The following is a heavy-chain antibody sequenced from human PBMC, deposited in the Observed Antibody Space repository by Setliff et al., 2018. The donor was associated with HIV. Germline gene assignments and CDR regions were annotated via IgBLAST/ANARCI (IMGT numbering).Heavy chain of an antibody. Sequence: LSLTCAVSGASFVGDNHWSWIRQTPERGLEWIAYFMYTDIHYVNYLNYRNPSLASRLSISVDKSKNQFSLILSSVTAADTAVYYCARARSDWYNVRPYYFDLWGQGTPVTVSS. J-gene: IGHJ4*02. D-gene: IGHD6-19*01. CDR3: ARARSDWYNVRPYYFDL. V-gene: IGHV4-30-4*01. CDR2: FMYTDIHYVNYLN. CDR1: GASFVGDNH.